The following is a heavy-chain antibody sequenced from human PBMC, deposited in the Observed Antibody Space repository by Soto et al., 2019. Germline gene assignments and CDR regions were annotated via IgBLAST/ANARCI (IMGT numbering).Heavy chain of an antibody. J-gene: IGHJ4*02. Sequence: GGSLRLSCAASGFTFSSYAMSWVRQAPGKGLEWVSAISGSGGSTYYADSVKGRFTISRDNSKNTLYLQMNSLRAEDTAVYYCAKYYYDSSGYPGAAFDYWGQGTLVTVSS. D-gene: IGHD3-22*01. CDR3: AKYYYDSSGYPGAAFDY. CDR2: ISGSGGST. CDR1: GFTFSSYA. V-gene: IGHV3-23*01.